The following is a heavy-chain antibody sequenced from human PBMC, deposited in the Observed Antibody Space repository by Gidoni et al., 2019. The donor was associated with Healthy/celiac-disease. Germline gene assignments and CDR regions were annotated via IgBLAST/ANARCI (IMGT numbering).Heavy chain of an antibody. V-gene: IGHV1-2*02. Sequence: QVQLVQSGAEVKKPGASVKVSCKASGYTFTGYYMHWVRQAPGQGLEWIGWINPNSGGTNYAQKFQGRVTMTRDTSISTAYMELSRLRSDDTAVYYCAREHYDFWSGYYYYGMDVWGQGTTVTVSS. J-gene: IGHJ6*02. CDR1: GYTFTGYY. CDR3: AREHYDFWSGYYYYGMDV. CDR2: INPNSGGT. D-gene: IGHD3-3*01.